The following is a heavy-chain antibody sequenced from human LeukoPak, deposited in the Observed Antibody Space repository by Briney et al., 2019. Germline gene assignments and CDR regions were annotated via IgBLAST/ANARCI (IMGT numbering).Heavy chain of an antibody. J-gene: IGHJ5*02. CDR3: ARTGGGYGNWFDP. V-gene: IGHV3-23*01. CDR1: GFTFSSYG. D-gene: IGHD5-12*01. Sequence: GGSLRLSCAASGFTFSSYGLSWVRQAPEKGLEWVSVISGSGGNTYYADSVRGRFTISRDMSRNTLYLQMNSLRAEDTAVYYCARTGGGYGNWFDPWGQGTLVTVSS. CDR2: ISGSGGNT.